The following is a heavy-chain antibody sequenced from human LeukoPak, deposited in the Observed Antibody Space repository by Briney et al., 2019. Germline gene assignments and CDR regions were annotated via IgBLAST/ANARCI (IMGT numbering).Heavy chain of an antibody. D-gene: IGHD5-18*01. J-gene: IGHJ4*02. CDR2: IIPIFGTA. CDR3: ARGVVTKNTAMVIKDDY. CDR1: GGTFSSYA. Sequence: EASVKVSCKASGGTFSSYAISWVRQAPGQGLEWMGRIIPIFGTANYAQKFQGRVTITTDESTGTAYMELSSLRSEDTAVYYCARGVVTKNTAMVIKDDYWGQGTLVTVSS. V-gene: IGHV1-69*05.